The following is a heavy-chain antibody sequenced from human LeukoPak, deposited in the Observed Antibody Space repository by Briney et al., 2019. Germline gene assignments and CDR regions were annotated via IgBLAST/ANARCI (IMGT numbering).Heavy chain of an antibody. D-gene: IGHD4-4*01. CDR3: AKPTGGSKTTYFYYFYAFDV. J-gene: IGHJ6*02. Sequence: TGGSLRLSCEASGFIFDDYTMHGVRHAPGKGVEWVSGINWNSGSIGYADTVKGRFTISRDNAKNSLYLQMNSLRGEDTALYYCAKPTGGSKTTYFYYFYAFDVWGHGTTVTVSS. V-gene: IGHV3-9*01. CDR1: GFIFDDYT. CDR2: INWNSGSI.